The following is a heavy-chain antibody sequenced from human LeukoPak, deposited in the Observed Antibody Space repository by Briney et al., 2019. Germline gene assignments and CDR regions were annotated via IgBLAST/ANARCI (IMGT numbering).Heavy chain of an antibody. V-gene: IGHV5-51*01. CDR2: IYPGESDT. J-gene: IGHJ4*02. Sequence: GESLKISCKGSGYSFTRYWIGWVRQMPGKGLEWMGIIYPGESDTRYSPSFQGQVTISADKSISTACLQWSSLKASDTAMYYCARRVGRTGTTDFDYWGQGTLVTVSS. CDR1: GYSFTRYW. CDR3: ARRVGRTGTTDFDY. D-gene: IGHD1-1*01.